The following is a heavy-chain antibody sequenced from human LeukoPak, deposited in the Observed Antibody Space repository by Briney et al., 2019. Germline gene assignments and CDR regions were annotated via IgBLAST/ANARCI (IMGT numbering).Heavy chain of an antibody. J-gene: IGHJ4*02. V-gene: IGHV1-2*02. CDR3: ARGRVMITFGGVIVLDY. D-gene: IGHD3-16*02. Sequence: ASVKVSCKXSGYTFTGYYMHWVRQAPGQGLERMGWINPNSGGTNYAQKFQGRVTMTRDTSISTAYMELSRLRSDDTAVYYCARGRVMITFGGVIVLDYWGQGTLVTVSS. CDR2: INPNSGGT. CDR1: GYTFTGYY.